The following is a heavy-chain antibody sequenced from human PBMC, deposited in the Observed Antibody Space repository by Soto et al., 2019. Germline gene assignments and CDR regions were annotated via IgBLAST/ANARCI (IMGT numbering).Heavy chain of an antibody. D-gene: IGHD6-25*01. CDR2: IKEDGSEK. J-gene: IGHJ4*02. V-gene: IGHV3-7*01. Sequence: GGSLRFSCAASGFTFNTYWMSWVRQAPGKGLQWVANIKEDGSEKYYVGSVKGRFTISRDNAKNLLYLQMNSLGAGDTAMYYCARFTRRSSGDYWGQGTLVTVSS. CDR3: ARFTRRSSGDY. CDR1: GFTFNTYW.